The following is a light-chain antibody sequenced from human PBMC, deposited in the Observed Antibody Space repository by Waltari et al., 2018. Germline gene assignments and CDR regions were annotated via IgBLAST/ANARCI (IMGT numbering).Light chain of an antibody. J-gene: IGLJ3*02. CDR1: GSNLGACYD. CDR3: QSYDTSLSVV. Sequence: QSVLTPQPPAPGAPGQPVAISCTWGGSNLGACYDVHWYHHLPRGAPKLLIYGSSSRPLGVPDRFFGSTSGNSASLAIIGLRAEDEGDYYCQSYDTSLSVVFGGGTKLTVL. V-gene: IGLV1-40*01. CDR2: GSS.